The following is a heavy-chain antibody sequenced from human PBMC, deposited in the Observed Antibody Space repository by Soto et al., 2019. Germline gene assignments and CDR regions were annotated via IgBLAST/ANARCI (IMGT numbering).Heavy chain of an antibody. Sequence: GGSLRLSCAASGFNFNAYWMGWVRQAPGKGLEWVANIKQDGSEKYYGDSVRGRFTISRDNANNSLYLHMNSVRAEDTAVYFCARDRNVVVPAAIPYVDVWGQGTTVTVSS. J-gene: IGHJ6*02. CDR1: GFNFNAYW. D-gene: IGHD2-15*01. CDR2: IKQDGSEK. CDR3: ARDRNVVVPAAIPYVDV. V-gene: IGHV3-7*03.